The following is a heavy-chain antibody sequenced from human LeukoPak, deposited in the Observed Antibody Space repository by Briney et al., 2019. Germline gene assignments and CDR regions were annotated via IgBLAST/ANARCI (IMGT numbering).Heavy chain of an antibody. D-gene: IGHD6-19*01. CDR3: ARDYSSGWPGY. CDR1: GFTFHNNG. J-gene: IGHJ4*02. Sequence: GGSLRLSCAASGFTFHNNGMSWVRQAPGKGLEWVSAISGSSRSTYHAESVKGRFTISRDNAKNSLYLQMNSLRVEDTAVYYCARDYSSGWPGYWGQGTLVTVSS. V-gene: IGHV3-21*01. CDR2: ISGSSRST.